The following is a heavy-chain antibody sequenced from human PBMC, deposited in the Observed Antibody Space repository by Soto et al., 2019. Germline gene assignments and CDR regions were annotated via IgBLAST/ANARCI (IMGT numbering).Heavy chain of an antibody. J-gene: IGHJ5*02. CDR1: GGSISSGGYY. Sequence: SETLSLTCTVSGGSISSGGYYWSWIRQHPGKGLEWIGYIYYSGSTSYNPSLKSRVTISIDTSKNQFSLKLSSVTAADTAVYYCARRYSSSWYNNWFDPWGQGTLVTVSS. CDR3: ARRYSSSWYNNWFDP. D-gene: IGHD6-13*01. CDR2: IYYSGST. V-gene: IGHV4-31*03.